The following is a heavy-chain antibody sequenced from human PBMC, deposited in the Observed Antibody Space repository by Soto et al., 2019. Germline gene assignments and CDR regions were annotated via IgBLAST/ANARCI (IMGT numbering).Heavy chain of an antibody. V-gene: IGHV1-3*01. CDR2: INAGTGNT. Sequence: GASVKVSCKASGYTFTSYAMHWVRQAPGQRLEWMGWINAGTGNTKYSQKFQGRVTITRDTSASTAYMELSSLRSEDTAVYYCARDVVVVPAATVGYYYNMDVWGQGTTVTVSS. D-gene: IGHD2-2*01. J-gene: IGHJ6*02. CDR3: ARDVVVVPAATVGYYYNMDV. CDR1: GYTFTSYA.